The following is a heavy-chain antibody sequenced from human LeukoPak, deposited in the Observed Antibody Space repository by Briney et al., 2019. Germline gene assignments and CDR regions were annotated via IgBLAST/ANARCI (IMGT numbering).Heavy chain of an antibody. Sequence: SVKVSCKASGGTFSSYAISWVRQAPGQGLEWMGGIIPIFGTANYAQKFQGRVTITADESTSTAYMELSSLRSEDTAVYYCARTRAPRITMVRGVIIGKNGAFDIWGQGTMVTVSS. CDR3: ARTRAPRITMVRGVIIGKNGAFDI. J-gene: IGHJ3*02. D-gene: IGHD3-10*01. CDR1: GGTFSSYA. CDR2: IIPIFGTA. V-gene: IGHV1-69*13.